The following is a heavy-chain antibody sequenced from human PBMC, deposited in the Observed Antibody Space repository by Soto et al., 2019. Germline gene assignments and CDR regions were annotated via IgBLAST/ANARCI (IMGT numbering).Heavy chain of an antibody. V-gene: IGHV3-21*04. Sequence: PGGSLRLSCAASGFTFSSYSMNWVRQAPGKGLEWVSSISSSSSYIYYADSVKGRFTISRDNAKNSLYLQMNSLRAEDTAVYYYAKDMTVVTAAEVDYWGQGTLVTVSS. CDR3: AKDMTVVTAAEVDY. J-gene: IGHJ4*02. CDR2: ISSSSSYI. D-gene: IGHD2-2*01. CDR1: GFTFSSYS.